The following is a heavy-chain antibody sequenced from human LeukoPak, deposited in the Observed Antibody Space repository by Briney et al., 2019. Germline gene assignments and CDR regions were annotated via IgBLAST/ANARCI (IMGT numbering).Heavy chain of an antibody. D-gene: IGHD4-17*01. CDR2: IYYSGST. CDR1: GGSISHYC. J-gene: IGHJ1*01. Sequence: PSETLSLTCTVSGGSISHYCWSWFRQPPGMGLEWIGYIYYSGSTNYNPSLKSRVTISVGTSKNQFSLNLNSVTAADTAVYYCTRGYGDYLFQHWGQGTLVTVSS. CDR3: TRGYGDYLFQH. V-gene: IGHV4-59*01.